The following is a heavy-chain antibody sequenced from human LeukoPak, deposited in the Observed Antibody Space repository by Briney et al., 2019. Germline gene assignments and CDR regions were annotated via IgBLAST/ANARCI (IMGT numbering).Heavy chain of an antibody. CDR3: ASQRITIFGVVNPTFDY. J-gene: IGHJ4*02. V-gene: IGHV4-39*01. Sequence: SETLSLTCTVSGGSISSSSYYWGWIRQPPGKGLEWIGSIYYSGTTYYNPSLKSRVTISVDTSKNQFSLKLSSVTAADTAVYYCASQRITIFGVVNPTFDYWGQGTLVTVSS. D-gene: IGHD3-3*01. CDR1: GGSISSSSYY. CDR2: IYYSGTT.